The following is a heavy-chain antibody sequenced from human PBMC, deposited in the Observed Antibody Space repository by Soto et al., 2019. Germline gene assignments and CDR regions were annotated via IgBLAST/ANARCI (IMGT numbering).Heavy chain of an antibody. CDR1: GFTFSGYA. D-gene: IGHD1-26*01. V-gene: IGHV3-23*01. CDR2: ISGSGGST. CDR3: ARRGSGSYYDY. Sequence: EVQLLESGGGLVQPGGSRRPSGEASGFTFSGYAMSGVGRAPGKGLGGVSAISGSGGSTYYADSVKGRFTISRDNSKNTLYLQMNSLRAEDTAVYYCARRGSGSYYDYWGQGTLVTVSS. J-gene: IGHJ4*02.